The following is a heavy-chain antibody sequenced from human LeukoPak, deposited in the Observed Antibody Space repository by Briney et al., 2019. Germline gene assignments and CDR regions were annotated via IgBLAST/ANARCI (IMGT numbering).Heavy chain of an antibody. CDR3: ARDGPTRVGNYNYYYMDV. CDR2: ITSTSRTI. CDR1: GFTFSSYS. Sequence: PGGSLRLSCAASGFTFSSYSMIWVRQPPGKGLEWVSYITSTSRTIYYADSVKGRFSISRDNAKNSLYLQMSSLRAEDTALYYCARDGPTRVGNYNYYYMDVWGKGTTVTVSS. D-gene: IGHD4-11*01. J-gene: IGHJ6*03. V-gene: IGHV3-48*01.